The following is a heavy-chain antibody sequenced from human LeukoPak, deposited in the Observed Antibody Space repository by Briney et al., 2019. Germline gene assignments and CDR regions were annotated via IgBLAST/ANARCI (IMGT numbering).Heavy chain of an antibody. CDR3: ARGTYYYGSGSRYYYYYYYMDV. D-gene: IGHD3-10*01. J-gene: IGHJ6*03. Sequence: SETLSLTCAVSGYSISSGYYWSWIRQPPGKGLEWIGEINHSGSTNYNPSLKSRVTISVDTSKNQFSLKLSSVTAADTAVYYCARGTYYYGSGSRYYYYYYYMDVWGKGTTVTVSS. CDR2: INHSGST. V-gene: IGHV4-34*01. CDR1: GYSISSGYY.